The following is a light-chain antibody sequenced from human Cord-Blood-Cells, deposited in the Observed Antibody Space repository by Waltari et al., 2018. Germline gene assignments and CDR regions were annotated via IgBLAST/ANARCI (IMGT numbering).Light chain of an antibody. CDR1: QSISSY. V-gene: IGKV1-39*01. CDR3: QQSYSTPRT. J-gene: IGKJ1*01. Sequence: DIQMTQSPYSLSAPVGDRVTITCRASQSISSYLNWYQQKPGKAPKLLIYAASSLQSGVPSRFSGSGSGTDFTLTISSLQPEDFATYYCQQSYSTPRTFGQGTKVEIK. CDR2: AAS.